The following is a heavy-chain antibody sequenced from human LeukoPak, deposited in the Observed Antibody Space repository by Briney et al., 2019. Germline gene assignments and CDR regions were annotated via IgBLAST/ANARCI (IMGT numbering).Heavy chain of an antibody. V-gene: IGHV4-4*07. CDR1: GGSISSYY. CDR3: ARARIAVAGIPNRGAFDI. J-gene: IGHJ3*02. Sequence: SETLSLTCTVSGGSISSYYWSWIRQPPGKGLEWIGRIYTSGSTNYNPSLKSRVTMSVDTSKNQFSLKLSSVTAADTAVYYCARARIAVAGIPNRGAFDIWGQGTMVAVSS. CDR2: IYTSGST. D-gene: IGHD6-19*01.